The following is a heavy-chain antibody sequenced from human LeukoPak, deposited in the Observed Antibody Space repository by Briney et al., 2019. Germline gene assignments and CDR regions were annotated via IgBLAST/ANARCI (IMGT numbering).Heavy chain of an antibody. CDR3: ARALGNYYDSSGYYLHFDY. J-gene: IGHJ4*02. CDR1: GGTFSRYA. CDR2: IIPIFGTA. Sequence: SVKVSCKASGGTFSRYAINWVRQAPGQGLEWMGGIIPIFGTANYAQKFQGRVTITADESTSTAYMELSSLRSDDTAVYYCARALGNYYDSSGYYLHFDYWGQGTLVTVSS. V-gene: IGHV1-69*13. D-gene: IGHD3-22*01.